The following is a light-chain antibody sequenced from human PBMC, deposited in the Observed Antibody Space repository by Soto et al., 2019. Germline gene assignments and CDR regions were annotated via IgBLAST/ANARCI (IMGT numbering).Light chain of an antibody. V-gene: IGLV2-14*01. CDR1: RSDVGVYNY. CDR3: CSYTTSATYV. J-gene: IGLJ1*01. Sequence: QSALTQPASVSGSPGQSITISCTGTRSDVGVYNYVSWYQQHPGKAPKVMIYEVTNRPPGVSNRFAGSKSGNTASLTIAGLQAEDEADYYCCSYTTSATYVFGTGTKVTVL. CDR2: EVT.